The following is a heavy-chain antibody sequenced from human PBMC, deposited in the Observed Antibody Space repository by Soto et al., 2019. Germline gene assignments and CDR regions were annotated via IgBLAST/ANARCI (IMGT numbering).Heavy chain of an antibody. D-gene: IGHD3-16*01. V-gene: IGHV4-39*01. CDR2: IYYTGTT. J-gene: IGHJ6*03. CDR3: ARQAGAFGYYMDV. Sequence: SETLSLTCTVSGGSISSISYYWGWIRQSPGMGLEWIGAIYYTGTTYYNPPLQSRATISVDTSKNQFSLKMSSVTAADTAVYFCARQAGAFGYYMDVWGKGPTVTVSS. CDR1: GGSISSISYY.